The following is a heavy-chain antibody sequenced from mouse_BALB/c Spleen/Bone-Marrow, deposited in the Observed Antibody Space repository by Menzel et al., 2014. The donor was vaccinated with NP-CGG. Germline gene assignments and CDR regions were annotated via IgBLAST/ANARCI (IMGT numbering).Heavy chain of an antibody. CDR1: GFTFSSYA. D-gene: IGHD2-3*01. Sequence: EVMLVESGGGLVKPGGSLKLSCAASGFTFSSYAMSWVRQTPGKRLEWVASISSGGSTYYPDSVKGRFTISRDNARNILYLQMSSLRSEDTAMYYCARGYDGYYGFAYWGQGTLVTVSA. V-gene: IGHV5-6-5*01. J-gene: IGHJ3*01. CDR3: ARGYDGYYGFAY. CDR2: ISSGGST.